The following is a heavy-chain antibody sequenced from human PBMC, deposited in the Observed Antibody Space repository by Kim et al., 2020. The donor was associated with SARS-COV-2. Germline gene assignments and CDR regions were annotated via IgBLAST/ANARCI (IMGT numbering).Heavy chain of an antibody. Sequence: GGSTYYAGSVKGRFTISRDNSKTTLYLQMNSLRAEYTAVYYCAKDLRNDYWGQGTLVTVSS. J-gene: IGHJ4*02. CDR2: GGST. CDR3: AKDLRNDY. V-gene: IGHV3-23*01.